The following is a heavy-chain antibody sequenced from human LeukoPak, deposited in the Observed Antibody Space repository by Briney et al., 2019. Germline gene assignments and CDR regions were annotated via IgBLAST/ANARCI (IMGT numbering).Heavy chain of an antibody. CDR1: GGTFSSYA. V-gene: IGHV1-69*10. CDR3: PGDRVKVGYSYYDLYQFDY. D-gene: IGHD1-26*01. Sequence: ASVKVSCKASGGTFSSYAVTWVRQAPGQGLEWMGRIIPILGIANYAQKFKGRVMITADKSTSTAYMELSSLRYEDTAVYYCPGDRVKVGYSYYDLYQFDYWGQGTLVTVSS. CDR2: IIPILGIA. J-gene: IGHJ4*02.